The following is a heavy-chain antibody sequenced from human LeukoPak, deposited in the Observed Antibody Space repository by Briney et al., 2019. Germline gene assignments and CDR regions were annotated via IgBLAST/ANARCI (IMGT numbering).Heavy chain of an antibody. CDR3: ARGLRGYCSSTSCKGGFDP. V-gene: IGHV4-34*01. D-gene: IGHD2-2*01. J-gene: IGHJ5*02. CDR2: INHSGST. CDR1: GGSFSGYY. Sequence: SETLSLTCAVYGGSFSGYYWSWIRQPPGMGLEWIGEINHSGSTNYNPSLKSRVTISVDTSKNQFSLKLSSVTAADTAVYYCARGLRGYCSSTSCKGGFDPWGQGTLVTVSS.